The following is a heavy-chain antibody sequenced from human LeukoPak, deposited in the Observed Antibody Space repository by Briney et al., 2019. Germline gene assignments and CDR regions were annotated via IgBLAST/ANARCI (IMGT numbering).Heavy chain of an antibody. J-gene: IGHJ5*02. CDR2: IYYSGST. D-gene: IGHD6-19*01. V-gene: IGHV4-59*01. CDR1: GVSISSYY. Sequence: SETLSLTCTVSGVSISSYYWSWIRQPPGKGLGWIGYIYYSGSTNYNPSLKSRVTVSIDTSKSQFSLKLSSVTAADTAIYYCARGGPGSGWPLNWFDPWGQGILVTVSS. CDR3: ARGGPGSGWPLNWFDP.